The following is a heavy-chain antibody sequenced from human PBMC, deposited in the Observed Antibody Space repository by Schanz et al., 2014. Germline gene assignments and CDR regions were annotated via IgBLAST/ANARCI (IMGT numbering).Heavy chain of an antibody. J-gene: IGHJ3*02. D-gene: IGHD4-17*01. V-gene: IGHV3-30*02. CDR1: GFTFSFSG. CDR3: AKDPHRDYGGKPQAFDI. Sequence: QVQLVESGGGVVQPGGSLRLSCAASGFTFSFSGMQWVRQAPGKGLEWVAFIRSDGSNENYADSVKGRFTISRDNSKNTLYLQMNSLRAEDTALYYCAKDPHRDYGGKPQAFDIWG. CDR2: IRSDGSNE.